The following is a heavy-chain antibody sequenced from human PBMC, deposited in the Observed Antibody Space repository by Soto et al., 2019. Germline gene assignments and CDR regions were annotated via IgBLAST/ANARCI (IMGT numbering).Heavy chain of an antibody. CDR3: ARDSVYSSGWNYYYYSMDV. Sequence: QVQLVESGGGLVKPGGSLRLSCAASGFTFSDYYMSWIRQAPGKGLEWVSYISSSSSYTNYADSVKGLFTISRDNAKNSLYLQMNSLRAEDTAVYYCARDSVYSSGWNYYYYSMDVWGQGTTVTVSS. CDR1: GFTFSDYY. J-gene: IGHJ6*02. CDR2: ISSSSSYT. D-gene: IGHD6-19*01. V-gene: IGHV3-11*06.